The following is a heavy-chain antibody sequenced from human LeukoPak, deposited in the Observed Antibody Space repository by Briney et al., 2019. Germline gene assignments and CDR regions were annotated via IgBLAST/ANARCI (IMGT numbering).Heavy chain of an antibody. CDR2: IYYSGST. CDR1: GGSISSYY. J-gene: IGHJ6*03. CDR3: ARVVYYDFWSGYYPLLRYYMDV. D-gene: IGHD3-3*01. Sequence: SETLSLTCTVSGGSISSYYWSWIRQPPGKGLEWIGYIYYSGSTNYNPSLKSRVTISVDTSKNQFSLKLSSVTAADTAVYYCARVVYYDFWSGYYPLLRYYMDVWGKGTTVTVSS. V-gene: IGHV4-59*01.